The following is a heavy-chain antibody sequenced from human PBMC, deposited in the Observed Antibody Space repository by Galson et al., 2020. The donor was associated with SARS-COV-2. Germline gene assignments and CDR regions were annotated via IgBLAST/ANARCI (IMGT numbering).Heavy chain of an antibody. Sequence: GGSLRLSCAASGFTFSSYGMHWVRQAPGKGLEWVAVISYDGSNKYYADSVKGRFTISRDNSKNTLYLQMNSLRAEDTAVYYCAKGTYGDYQGYFDYWGQGTLVTVSS. CDR3: AKGTYGDYQGYFDY. J-gene: IGHJ4*02. V-gene: IGHV3-30*18. CDR2: ISYDGSNK. CDR1: GFTFSSYG. D-gene: IGHD4-17*01.